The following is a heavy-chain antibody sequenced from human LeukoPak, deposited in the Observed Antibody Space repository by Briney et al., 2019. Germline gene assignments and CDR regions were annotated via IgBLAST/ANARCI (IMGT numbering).Heavy chain of an antibody. CDR2: MNPNNGDS. V-gene: IGHV1-8*03. CDR3: ARTTSFTASGYDY. CDR1: GYTFTNYH. Sequence: ASVTVSCKASGYTFTNYHINWVRQAPGQALEWMGWMNPNNGDSGYAQKFQGRVTITRDTSISTSYMERRSLRSDDTAVYLCARTTSFTASGYDYWGQGTLVTVSS. D-gene: IGHD6-25*01. J-gene: IGHJ4*02.